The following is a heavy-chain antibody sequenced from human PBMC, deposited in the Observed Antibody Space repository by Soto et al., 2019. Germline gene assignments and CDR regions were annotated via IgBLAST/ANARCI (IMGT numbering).Heavy chain of an antibody. D-gene: IGHD2-15*01. CDR1: GFTFSSYS. CDR3: ARDLGRYCSGGSCGDY. V-gene: IGHV3-48*02. Sequence: SGGSLRLSCAASGFTFSSYSMNWVRQAPGKGLEWVSYISSSSSTIYYADSVKGRFTISRDNAKNSLYLQMNSLRDEDTAVYYCARDLGRYCSGGSCGDYWGQGTLVTVSS. CDR2: ISSSSSTI. J-gene: IGHJ4*02.